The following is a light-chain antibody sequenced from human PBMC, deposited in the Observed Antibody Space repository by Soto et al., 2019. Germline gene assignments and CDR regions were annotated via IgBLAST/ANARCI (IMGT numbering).Light chain of an antibody. CDR3: QQYVNSQRT. Sequence: EIVLTQSPGTLSLSPGERATLSCRASQSVSTNYLAWYQQKPGQAHRLVIWHASNRAPGIQDRFSGSGSGTDLTLTISGLEPEDFAVYVCQQYVNSQRTFGQGTKVEI. CDR1: QSVSTNY. CDR2: HAS. J-gene: IGKJ1*01. V-gene: IGKV3-20*01.